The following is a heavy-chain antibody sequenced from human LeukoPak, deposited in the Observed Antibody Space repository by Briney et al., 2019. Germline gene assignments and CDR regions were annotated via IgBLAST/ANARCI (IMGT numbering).Heavy chain of an antibody. V-gene: IGHV4-30-2*01. CDR3: AREDQLPRGVGAFDI. Sequence: PSQTLFLTCTVSGGSISSGGYYWSWIRQPPGKGLEWIGYIYHSGSTYYNPSLKSRVTISVDRSKNQFSLKLSSVTAADAAVYYCAREDQLPRGVGAFDIWGQGTMVTVSS. D-gene: IGHD2-2*01. J-gene: IGHJ3*02. CDR1: GGSISSGGYY. CDR2: IYHSGST.